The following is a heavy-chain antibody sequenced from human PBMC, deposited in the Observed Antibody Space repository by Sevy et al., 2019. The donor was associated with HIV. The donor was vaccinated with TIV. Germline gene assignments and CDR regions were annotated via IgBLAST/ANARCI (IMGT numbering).Heavy chain of an antibody. CDR3: TRGKGDQSIFDY. J-gene: IGHJ4*02. CDR2: LKSKASGGTL. V-gene: IGHV3-49*04. D-gene: IGHD3-16*01. CDR1: GFTFGDYA. Sequence: GGSLRLSCAASGFTFGDYAMNWVRQAPGKGLEWVAFLKSKASGGTLHHAASVQGRFTISRDDSKNIAYLQMNDLKTGETAVYYCTRGKGDQSIFDYWGQGALVTVSS.